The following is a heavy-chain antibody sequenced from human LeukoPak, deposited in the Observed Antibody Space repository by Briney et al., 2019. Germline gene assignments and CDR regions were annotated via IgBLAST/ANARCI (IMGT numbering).Heavy chain of an antibody. CDR2: IYYSGST. Sequence: SETLSLTCTVSGDSISSYYWSWIRQPPGKGLEWIGYIYYSGSTNYNPSLKSRVTISVDTSKNQFSLKLSSVTAADTAVYYCARGSAFWYFDYWGQGTLVTVSS. CDR1: GDSISSYY. V-gene: IGHV4-59*01. D-gene: IGHD2-15*01. CDR3: ARGSAFWYFDY. J-gene: IGHJ4*02.